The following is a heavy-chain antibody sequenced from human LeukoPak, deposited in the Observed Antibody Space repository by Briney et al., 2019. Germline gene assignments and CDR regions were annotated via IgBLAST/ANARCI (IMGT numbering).Heavy chain of an antibody. CDR1: GGSISSYY. D-gene: IGHD2-21*01. CDR3: ARGLSLLGSEGGLPLGY. Sequence: PSEALSLTCTVSGGSISSYYWSWIRQPPGKGLEWIGYIYYSGSINYNPSLKSRVTISVDTSKNQFSLKLSSVTAADTAVYYCARGLSLLGSEGGLPLGYWGQGSLVTVSS. J-gene: IGHJ4*02. CDR2: IYYSGSI. V-gene: IGHV4-59*01.